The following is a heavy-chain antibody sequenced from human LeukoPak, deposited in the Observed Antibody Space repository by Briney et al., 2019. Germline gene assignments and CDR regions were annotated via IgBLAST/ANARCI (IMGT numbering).Heavy chain of an antibody. D-gene: IGHD3-22*01. CDR2: ISGSGGST. J-gene: IGHJ4*02. V-gene: IGHV3-23*01. CDR1: GFTFSSYA. Sequence: PGGSLRLSCAASGFTFSSYAMSWVRQAPGKGLEWVSAISGSGGSTYYADSVKGRLTISRDNSKNTLYLQMNSLRAEDTAVYYCAKRPTMIVVVSYFDYWGQGTLVTVSS. CDR3: AKRPTMIVVVSYFDY.